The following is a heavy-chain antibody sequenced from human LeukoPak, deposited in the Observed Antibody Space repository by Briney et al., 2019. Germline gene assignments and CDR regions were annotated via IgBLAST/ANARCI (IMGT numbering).Heavy chain of an antibody. CDR2: ISGSGGST. CDR3: AKRPPTYYYDSSGYSSTECFQP. CDR1: GFTFSSYG. D-gene: IGHD3-22*01. Sequence: PGGSLRLSCAASGFTFSSYGMSWVRQAPGKGLEWVSAISGSGGSTYYADSVKGRFTISTDNSTNTLYLQMNTLRAEDTAVYNCAKRPPTYYYDSSGYSSTECFQPWGQGTLVTVSS. J-gene: IGHJ1*01. V-gene: IGHV3-23*01.